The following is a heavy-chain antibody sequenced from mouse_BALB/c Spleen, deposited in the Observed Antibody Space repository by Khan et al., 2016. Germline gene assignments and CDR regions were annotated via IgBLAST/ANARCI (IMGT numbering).Heavy chain of an antibody. CDR1: GFTFSSYT. CDR3: TRYYRYDDAMDY. CDR2: ISSGGSYT. Sequence: EVELVESGGGLVKPGGSLKLSCAASGFTFSSYTMSWVRQTPEKRLEWVATISSGGSYTYYPDSVKGRFTLSRDNAKNTLYLQLSSLKSEDTAMYYCTRYYRYDDAMDYWGQGTSVTVSS. V-gene: IGHV5-6-4*01. D-gene: IGHD2-14*01. J-gene: IGHJ4*01.